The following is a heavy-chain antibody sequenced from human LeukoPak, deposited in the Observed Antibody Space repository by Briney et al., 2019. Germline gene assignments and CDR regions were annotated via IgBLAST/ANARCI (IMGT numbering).Heavy chain of an antibody. CDR2: TYYSGNT. D-gene: IGHD3-22*01. V-gene: IGHV4-59*01. J-gene: IGHJ4*02. Sequence: SETLSLTCTVSGGSMSSYYWSWIRQPPGKGLEWIGYTYYSGNTNYNPSLKSRVTISVDTSRNQFSLKVSSVTAADTAVYYCARVFHDSSGYPLDYWGQGTLVTVSS. CDR1: GGSMSSYY. CDR3: ARVFHDSSGYPLDY.